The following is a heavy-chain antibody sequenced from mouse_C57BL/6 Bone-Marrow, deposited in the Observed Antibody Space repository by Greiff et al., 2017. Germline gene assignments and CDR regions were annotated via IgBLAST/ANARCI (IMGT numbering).Heavy chain of an antibody. J-gene: IGHJ1*03. CDR2: IYPRDGST. V-gene: IGHV1-85*01. CDR3: ARLEFAGSSGDWYFDV. Sequence: QVQLQQSGPELVKPGASVKLSCKASGYTFTSYDINWVKQRPGQGLEWIGWIYPRDGSTKYNEKFKGKATLTVATSSSTAYMELHSLTSEDSAVYFCARLEFAGSSGDWYFDVWGTGTTVTVSS. D-gene: IGHD1-1*01. CDR1: GYTFTSYD.